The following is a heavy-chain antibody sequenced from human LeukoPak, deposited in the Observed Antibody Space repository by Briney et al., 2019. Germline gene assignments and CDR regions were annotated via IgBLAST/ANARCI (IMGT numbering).Heavy chain of an antibody. Sequence: GGSLRLSCAVSGFTFSNYAMSWVRQAPGKGLEWVSVISDNGGSISYADSVKGRFTISRDNSKSTLYLQMNSLRAEDTAVYYCAKASTSWYVTVDYWGQGTLVTVSS. CDR2: ISDNGGSI. D-gene: IGHD2-2*01. J-gene: IGHJ4*02. CDR3: AKASTSWYVTVDY. V-gene: IGHV3-23*01. CDR1: GFTFSNYA.